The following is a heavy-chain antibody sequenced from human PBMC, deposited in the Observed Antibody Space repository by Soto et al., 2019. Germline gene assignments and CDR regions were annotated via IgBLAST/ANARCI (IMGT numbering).Heavy chain of an antibody. D-gene: IGHD3-10*01. CDR1: GFSVSTSGVG. Sequence: QITLKESGPTLVKPTQTLTLTCTISGFSVSTSGVGVGWIRQPPGKALEWLALIYWDDDKRYSPSVKSRLTITKDTSKNQVVLKMTNMDPVDTGTYYCAHSQRRWFGELLGNWFDPWGQGTLVTVSS. J-gene: IGHJ5*02. CDR3: AHSQRRWFGELLGNWFDP. CDR2: IYWDDDK. V-gene: IGHV2-5*02.